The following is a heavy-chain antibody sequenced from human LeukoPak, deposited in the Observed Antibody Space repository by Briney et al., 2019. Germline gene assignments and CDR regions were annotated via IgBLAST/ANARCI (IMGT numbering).Heavy chain of an antibody. J-gene: IGHJ4*02. CDR2: MNPDVGNT. CDR1: GYTFTSYD. V-gene: IGHV1-8*01. CDR3: ARRGYGYGLFEY. D-gene: IGHD5-18*01. Sequence: ASVKVSCKASGYTFTSYDISWVRQATGQGLEWMGWMNPDVGNTGYAQTFQGRVTMTRNTSISTAYLELSSLRSEDTAVYYCARRGYGYGLFEYWGQGTLVTVSS.